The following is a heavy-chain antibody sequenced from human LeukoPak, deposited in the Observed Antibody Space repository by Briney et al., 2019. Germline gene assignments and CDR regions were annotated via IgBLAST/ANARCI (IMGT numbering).Heavy chain of an antibody. CDR2: VDPEDGGT. CDR1: GYTFTDYY. J-gene: IGHJ3*02. Sequence: ATVKISCKVSGYTFTDYYMHWVQQAPGKGLEWMGLVDPEDGGTIYAEKFQGRVTITADTSTDTAYMELSSLRSEDTAVYYCATVDVVPAAISLGANIWGQGTMVTVSS. V-gene: IGHV1-69-2*01. CDR3: ATVDVVPAAISLGANI. D-gene: IGHD2-2*01.